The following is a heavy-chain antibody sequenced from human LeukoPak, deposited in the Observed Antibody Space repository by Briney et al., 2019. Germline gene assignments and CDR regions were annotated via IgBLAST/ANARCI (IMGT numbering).Heavy chain of an antibody. CDR2: ISYDGSNK. CDR3: ARYESGGTMIVVPPEY. J-gene: IGHJ4*02. CDR1: GFTFSSYA. D-gene: IGHD3-22*01. V-gene: IGHV3-30-3*01. Sequence: GRSLRLSCAASGFTFSSYAMHWVRQAPGKGLEWVAVISYDGSNKYYADSVKGRFTISRDNSRNTLYLQMNSLRAEDTAVYYCARYESGGTMIVVPPEYWGQGTLVTVSS.